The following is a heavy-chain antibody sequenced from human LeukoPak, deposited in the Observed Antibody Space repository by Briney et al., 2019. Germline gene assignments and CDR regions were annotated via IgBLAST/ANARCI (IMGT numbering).Heavy chain of an antibody. D-gene: IGHD3-16*01. CDR2: ICYSGST. CDR3: ARHLGGAGANDY. V-gene: IGHV4-59*01. CDR1: GGSISSYY. Sequence: PSETLSLTCTVSGGSISSYYWSWIPQPPGKGLEWIGYICYSGSTNYNPSLKSRVTISVDTSKNQFSLKLSSVTAADTAVYYCARHLGGAGANDYWGQGTLVTVSS. J-gene: IGHJ4*02.